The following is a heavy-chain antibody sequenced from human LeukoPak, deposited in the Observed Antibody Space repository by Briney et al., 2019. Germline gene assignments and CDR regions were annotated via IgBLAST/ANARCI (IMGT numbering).Heavy chain of an antibody. CDR2: INPNSGGT. CDR1: GYTFTGYY. V-gene: IGHV1-2*02. Sequence: ASVTVSCKASGYTFTGYYMHWVRQAPGQGLEWMGWINPNSGGTNYAQKFQGRVTMTRDTSISTAYMELSRLRSDDTAVYYCARKSIWSGYYYFDYWGQGTLVTVSS. CDR3: ARKSIWSGYYYFDY. D-gene: IGHD3-3*01. J-gene: IGHJ4*02.